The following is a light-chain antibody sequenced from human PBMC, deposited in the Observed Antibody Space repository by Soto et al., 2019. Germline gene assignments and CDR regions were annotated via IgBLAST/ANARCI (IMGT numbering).Light chain of an antibody. V-gene: IGLV9-49*01. Sequence: QSVLTQPPSASASLGASVTLPCTLSSGYSNYKVDWYQQSPGKGPRLVMRVGNGGIVGSKGDGIPDRVSVLGSGLNLYLTIKQIQEEDERDYLCEADHCSGSNFGEGVFGSGTQLTVL. J-gene: IGLJ6*01. CDR2: VGNGGIVG. CDR1: SGYSNYK. CDR3: EADHCSGSNFGEGV.